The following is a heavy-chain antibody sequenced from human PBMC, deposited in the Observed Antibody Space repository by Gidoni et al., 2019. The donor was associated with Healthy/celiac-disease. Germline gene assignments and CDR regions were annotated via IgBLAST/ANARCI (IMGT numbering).Heavy chain of an antibody. V-gene: IGHV4-61*02. CDR3: ARGGSYYYDYFDY. D-gene: IGHD3-10*01. J-gene: IGHJ4*02. Sequence: QVQLQESGPGLVKPSQNLSLTCTVSGGSIRSGSYYWSWIRQPAGKGLEWIGRIYTSGGTNSNPSLTSRVTISVDTSKNQVSLKLSSVTAADTAVYYCARGGSYYYDYFDYWGQGTLVTVSS. CDR1: GGSIRSGSYY. CDR2: IYTSGGT.